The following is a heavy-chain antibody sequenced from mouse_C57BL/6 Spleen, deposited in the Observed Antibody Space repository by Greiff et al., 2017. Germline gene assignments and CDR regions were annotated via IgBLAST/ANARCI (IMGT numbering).Heavy chain of an antibody. CDR2: IWRGGST. CDR3: ARNGYPGGFAY. CDR1: GFSFTRYG. D-gene: IGHD2-2*01. Sequence: VQLVESGPGLVQPSPSLSITCTVSGFSFTRYGVHWVRQSPGEGLEWLGVIWRGGSTDYNAAFISRLSISKDNSNSQVFFKMNSLQADDTAIYYCARNGYPGGFAYWGQGTLVTVSA. V-gene: IGHV2-2*01. J-gene: IGHJ3*01.